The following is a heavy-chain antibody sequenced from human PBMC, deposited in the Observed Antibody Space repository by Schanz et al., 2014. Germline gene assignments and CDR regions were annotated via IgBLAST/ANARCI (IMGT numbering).Heavy chain of an antibody. CDR3: ARDRRRYCSTASCLHDNWFDP. Sequence: QVQLVQSGAEVKKPGSSMKVSCKASGGTFSSYTISWVRQAPGQGLEWMGWITAYNGDTNYALKLQGRVTMTTDTSTGTAYMELRSLRSDDTAVYYCARDRRRYCSTASCLHDNWFDPWGQGTLVIGSS. CDR2: ITAYNGDT. CDR1: GGTFSSYT. J-gene: IGHJ5*02. D-gene: IGHD2-2*01. V-gene: IGHV1-18*01.